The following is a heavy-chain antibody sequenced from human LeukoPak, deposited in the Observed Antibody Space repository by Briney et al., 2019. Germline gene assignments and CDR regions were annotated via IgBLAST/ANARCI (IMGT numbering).Heavy chain of an antibody. J-gene: IGHJ6*02. D-gene: IGHD2-8*01. CDR1: GFTFSSYT. V-gene: IGHV4-31*02. CDR2: IYYSGST. Sequence: LRLSCAASGFTFSSYTMSWIRQHPGKGLEWIGYIYYSGSTYYNPSLKSRVTISVDTSKNQFSLKLSSVTAADTAVYYCARGSEFPTTTGNGMDVWGQGTTVTVSS. CDR3: ARGSEFPTTTGNGMDV.